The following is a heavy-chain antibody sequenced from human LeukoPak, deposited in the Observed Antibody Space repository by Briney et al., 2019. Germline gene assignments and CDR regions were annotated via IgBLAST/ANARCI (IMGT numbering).Heavy chain of an antibody. Sequence: PGGSLRLSCAASGFTFSSYAVSWVRQAPGKGLEWVSAISGSGGSTYYADSVKGRFTISRDNSKNTLYLQMNSLRAEDTAVYYCAKDLVSSGWYHAGCWGQGTLVTVSS. CDR3: AKDLVSSGWYHAGC. CDR2: ISGSGGST. D-gene: IGHD6-19*01. J-gene: IGHJ4*02. V-gene: IGHV3-23*01. CDR1: GFTFSSYA.